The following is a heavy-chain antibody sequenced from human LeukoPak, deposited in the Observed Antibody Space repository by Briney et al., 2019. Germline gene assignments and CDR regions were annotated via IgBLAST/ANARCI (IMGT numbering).Heavy chain of an antibody. V-gene: IGHV4-34*01. D-gene: IGHD3-16*02. CDR1: GGSFSGYY. J-gene: IGHJ3*02. CDR2: INHSGST. Sequence: SETLSLTCAVYGGSFSGYYWSWIRQPPGKGLEWIGEINHSGSTNYNPSLKSRVTISVDTSKNQFSLKLSSVTAADTAVYCCARGGYDYVWGSYRLSAFDIWGQGTMVTVSS. CDR3: ARGGYDYVWGSYRLSAFDI.